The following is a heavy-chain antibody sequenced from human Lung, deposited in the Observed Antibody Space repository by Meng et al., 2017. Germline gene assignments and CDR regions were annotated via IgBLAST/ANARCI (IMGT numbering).Heavy chain of an antibody. CDR3: ARDRDGYASFDH. V-gene: IGHV1-2*06. D-gene: IGHD5-24*01. J-gene: IGHJ4*02. CDR2: ITPNSGGA. Sequence: QVQLVQSGAEASKPGASPQLSCETSGYIFTDFQIHRERQAPGQGLVWMGRITPNSGGANYAQKFQGRVTMTRDTSIRTAYMDLSRLTSDDTAIYYCARDRDGYASFDHWGQGTLVTVSS. CDR1: GYIFTDFQ.